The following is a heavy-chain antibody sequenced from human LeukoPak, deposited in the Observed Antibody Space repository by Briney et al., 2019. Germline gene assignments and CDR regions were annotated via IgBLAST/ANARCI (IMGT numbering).Heavy chain of an antibody. V-gene: IGHV3-7*02. CDR2: IKQDGSEK. CDR1: GFTFSSYW. D-gene: IGHD6-19*01. Sequence: PGWSLRLSCAASGFTFSSYWMNWVRQAPGKGLEWVAIIKQDGSEKHYVDSVKGRLTISRDNAKNSLYLQMNSLRAEDTAVYYCARLGGVAGGIHDVFDIRGQGTMVTVSA. J-gene: IGHJ3*02. CDR3: ARLGGVAGGIHDVFDI.